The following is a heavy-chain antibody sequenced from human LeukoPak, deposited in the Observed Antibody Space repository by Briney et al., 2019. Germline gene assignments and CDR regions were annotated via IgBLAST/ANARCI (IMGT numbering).Heavy chain of an antibody. J-gene: IGHJ4*02. CDR3: ARDWFVD. CDR1: GFTFSSYA. V-gene: IGHV3-30-3*01. CDR2: ISYDGSNK. Sequence: PGRSLRLSCAASGFTFSSYAMHWVRQAPGKGLEWVAVISYDGSNKYYADSVKGRFTISRDIAKNSLYLQMNSLRAEDTAVYYCARDWFVDWGQGTLVIVSS.